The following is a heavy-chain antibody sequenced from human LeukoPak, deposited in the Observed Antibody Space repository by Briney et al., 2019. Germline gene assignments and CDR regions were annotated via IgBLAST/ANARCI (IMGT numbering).Heavy chain of an antibody. Sequence: PSQTLSLTCTVSGGSISSGNYYWSWIRQPAGKGLEWIGLIYTSGSTKYNPSLKSRVNISVDTSKNQFSLNLSSVTAADTAVYYCASRKLGNDYWGQGTLVTVSS. CDR3: ASRKLGNDY. D-gene: IGHD7-27*01. J-gene: IGHJ4*02. CDR2: IYTSGST. V-gene: IGHV4-61*02. CDR1: GGSISSGNYY.